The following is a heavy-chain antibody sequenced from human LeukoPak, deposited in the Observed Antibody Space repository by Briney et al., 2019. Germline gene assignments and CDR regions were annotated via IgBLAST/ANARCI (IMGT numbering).Heavy chain of an antibody. CDR1: GGSISSSNW. CDR3: ARDMYSAPFGWFDP. CDR2: IYHSGST. Sequence: SGTLSLTCAVSGGSISSSNWWSWVRQPPGKGLEWIGEIYHSGSTNYNPSLKSRVTISVDKSKNQFSLKLSSVTAADTAVYYCARDMYSAPFGWFDPWGQGTLVTVSS. V-gene: IGHV4-4*02. D-gene: IGHD2-21*01. J-gene: IGHJ5*02.